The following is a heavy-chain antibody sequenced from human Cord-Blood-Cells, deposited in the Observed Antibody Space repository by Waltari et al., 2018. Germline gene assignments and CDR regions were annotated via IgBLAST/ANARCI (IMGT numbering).Heavy chain of an antibody. D-gene: IGHD2-8*01. CDR1: GGSISSGGYS. J-gene: IGHJ3*02. CDR3: ARGQALIGDAFDI. CDR2: IFHSGST. Sequence: QLQLQESGSGLVKPSQTLSLTCAVSGGSISSGGYSWSWIRQPPGKGLEWIGYIFHSGSTCYNPSLRSRVTISVDRSKNQFSLKLSSVTAAGTAVYYCARGQALIGDAFDIWGQGTMVTVSS. V-gene: IGHV4-30-2*01.